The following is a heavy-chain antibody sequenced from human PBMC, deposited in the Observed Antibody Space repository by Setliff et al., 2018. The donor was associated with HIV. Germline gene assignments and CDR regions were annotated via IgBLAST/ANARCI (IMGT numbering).Heavy chain of an antibody. CDR1: GGSINRSNYY. D-gene: IGHD3-22*01. CDR3: ARSRLHYYDSSGYYPSYFDY. J-gene: IGHJ4*02. Sequence: SETLSLTCTVPGGSINRSNYYWGWIRQPPGKGLEWFGEINHSGSTNYNPSLKSRVTISVDTSKNQFSLKLSSATAADTAVYYCARSRLHYYDSSGYYPSYFDYWGQGTLVTVS. V-gene: IGHV4-39*07. CDR2: INHSGST.